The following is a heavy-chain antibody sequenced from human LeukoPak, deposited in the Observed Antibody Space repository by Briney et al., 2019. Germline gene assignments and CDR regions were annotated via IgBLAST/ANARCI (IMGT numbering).Heavy chain of an antibody. Sequence: ASVKVSCKASGYTFTSYGISWVRQAPGQGLEWMGWISAYNGNTNYAQKFQGRVTMTTDTSTSTAYMELRSLGSDDTAVYYCARDGYDSTGNDAFDIWGQGTMVTVSS. CDR3: ARDGYDSTGNDAFDI. CDR1: GYTFTSYG. CDR2: ISAYNGNT. V-gene: IGHV1-18*01. J-gene: IGHJ3*02. D-gene: IGHD3-22*01.